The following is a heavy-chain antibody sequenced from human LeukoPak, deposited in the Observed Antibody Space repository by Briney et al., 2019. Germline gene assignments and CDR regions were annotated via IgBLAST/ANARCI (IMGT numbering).Heavy chain of an antibody. D-gene: IGHD3-22*01. CDR2: MSYSGRS. V-gene: IGHV4-59*01. CDR3: ARVSSRDSSGYYVQTVYNRWFDP. Sequence: PSETLSLTCTVSGGSINSYYWSWIRQPPGKGLEWLGFMSYSGRSKYNPSLQSRVTISVDTSKNQFSLQLSSETAADTAVYYCARVSSRDSSGYYVQTVYNRWFDPWGQGTLVTVSS. CDR1: GGSINSYY. J-gene: IGHJ5*02.